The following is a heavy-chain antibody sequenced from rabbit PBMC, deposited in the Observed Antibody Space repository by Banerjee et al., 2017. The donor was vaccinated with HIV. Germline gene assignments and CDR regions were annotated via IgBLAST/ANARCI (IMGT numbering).Heavy chain of an antibody. J-gene: IGHJ6*01. CDR3: ARHVYAMDL. Sequence: QSVEESGGDLVKPGGTLTLTCTVSGFSLSSYWMSWVRQAPGKGLEWIGCIYTGDGNTVYASWAKGRFTISQTSSTTVTLQMTSLTAADTATYFCARHVYAMDLWGPGTLVTVS. V-gene: IGHV1S40*01. CDR1: GFSLSSYW. CDR2: IYTGDGNT.